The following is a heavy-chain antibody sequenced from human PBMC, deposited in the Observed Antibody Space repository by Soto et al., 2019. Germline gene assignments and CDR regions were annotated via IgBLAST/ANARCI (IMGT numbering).Heavy chain of an antibody. D-gene: IGHD6-13*01. V-gene: IGHV4-38-2*01. CDR2: VHHSGSVFESGST. Sequence: SETLSLTCAVSGSSITITYYWGWVRQPPGKGLEWSGSVHHSGSVFESGSTHYNPSFKSRVTISADTSKNQFSLKLTSVTAADTAVYFCARNSSSSYFDYWGQGTLVTVSS. CDR3: ARNSSSSYFDY. J-gene: IGHJ4*02. CDR1: GSSITITYY.